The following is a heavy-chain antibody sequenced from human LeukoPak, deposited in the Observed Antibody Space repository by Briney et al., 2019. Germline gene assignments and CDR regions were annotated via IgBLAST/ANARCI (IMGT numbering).Heavy chain of an antibody. D-gene: IGHD3-16*01. Sequence: GGSLRLSCAASGFTFRNFWMTWVRQAPGKGLEWVANIKQDGSEKHYVDSVKGRFTISRDNAKNSLYLQMNSLRAEDTAVYYCARYEGLDYWGQGTLVTVSS. J-gene: IGHJ4*02. CDR3: ARYEGLDY. CDR2: IKQDGSEK. CDR1: GFTFRNFW. V-gene: IGHV3-7*01.